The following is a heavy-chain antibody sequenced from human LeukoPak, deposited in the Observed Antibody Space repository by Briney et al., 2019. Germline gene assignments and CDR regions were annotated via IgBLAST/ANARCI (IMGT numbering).Heavy chain of an antibody. CDR2: ISAYNGNT. V-gene: IGHV1-18*01. D-gene: IGHD6-19*01. J-gene: IGHJ4*02. CDR3: ARTENGYSSGWYGGGLVDY. CDR1: GYTFTSYG. Sequence: ASVKVSCKASGYTFTSYGISWVRQAPGQGLDWMGWISAYNGNTNYAQNLQGRVTMTTDTSTSTAYMDLRSLRSDDTAMYYCARTENGYSSGWYGGGLVDYWGQGTLVTVSS.